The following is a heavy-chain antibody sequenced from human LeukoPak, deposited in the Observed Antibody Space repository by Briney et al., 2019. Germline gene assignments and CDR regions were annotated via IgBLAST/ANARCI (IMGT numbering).Heavy chain of an antibody. CDR1: GYTFSSFA. D-gene: IGHD6-19*01. CDR3: ARGVLAVAGFDY. Sequence: ASVKVSCKASGYTFSSFAIHWVRQAPGQRLEWMGWINTGNGNTRYSQKFQGRFTITRDTSASTAYMELSSLRSEDTAVYYCARGVLAVAGFDYWGQGTLVTVSS. V-gene: IGHV1-3*04. CDR2: INTGNGNT. J-gene: IGHJ4*02.